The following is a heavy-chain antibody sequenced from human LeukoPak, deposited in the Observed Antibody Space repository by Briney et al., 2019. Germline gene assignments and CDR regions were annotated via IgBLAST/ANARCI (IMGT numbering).Heavy chain of an antibody. J-gene: IGHJ4*02. CDR1: GFTFSSHG. D-gene: IGHD3-16*01. CDR3: ARWGPDKRFDY. Sequence: PGGSLRLSCTASGFTFSSHGMHWVRQAPGKGLEWVAVIWYDGSSKYYGDSAKGRFTISRDNSKNTLFLQMNSLRVEDTAVYYCARWGPDKRFDYWGQGAPVTVSP. CDR2: IWYDGSSK. V-gene: IGHV3-33*02.